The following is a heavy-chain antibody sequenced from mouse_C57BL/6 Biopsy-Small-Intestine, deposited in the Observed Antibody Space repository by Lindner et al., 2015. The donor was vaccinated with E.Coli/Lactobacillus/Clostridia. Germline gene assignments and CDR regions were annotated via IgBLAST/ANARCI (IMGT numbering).Heavy chain of an antibody. V-gene: IGHV5-17*01. CDR1: GFTFSDYG. CDR3: AKDYYGSSYDY. D-gene: IGHD1-1*01. J-gene: IGHJ2*01. CDR2: ISSGSSTI. Sequence: VQLQESGGGLVQPGGSLKLSCAASGFTFSDYGMHWVRQAPEKGLEWVAYISSGSSTIYYADTVKGRFTISRDNAKNTLFLQMTSLRSEDTAMYYCAKDYYGSSYDYWGQGTTLTVSS.